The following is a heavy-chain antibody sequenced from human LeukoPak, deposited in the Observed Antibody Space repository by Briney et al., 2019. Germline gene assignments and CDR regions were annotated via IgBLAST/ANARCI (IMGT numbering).Heavy chain of an antibody. CDR2: IKQDGSEK. D-gene: IGHD3-22*01. CDR1: GFTFSSYW. J-gene: IGHJ4*02. Sequence: PGGSLRLSCAASGFTFSSYWMSWVRQAPGKGLEWVANIKQDGSEKYYVDSVKGRFTISRDNAKNSLYPQMNSLRAEDTAVYYCARERSSGYLDYWGQGTLVTVSS. CDR3: ARERSSGYLDY. V-gene: IGHV3-7*01.